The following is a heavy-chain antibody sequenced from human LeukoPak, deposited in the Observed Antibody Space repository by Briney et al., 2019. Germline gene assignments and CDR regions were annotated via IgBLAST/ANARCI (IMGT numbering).Heavy chain of an antibody. V-gene: IGHV3-74*01. J-gene: IGHJ4*02. CDR3: AREGWLQRELNFDY. D-gene: IGHD5-24*01. Sequence: GGSLRLSCAASGFTVSSNYMSWVRQAPGKGLVWVSRINSDGSSTSYADSVKGRFTISRDNAKNTLYLQMNSLRAEDTAVYYCAREGWLQRELNFDYWGQGTLVTVSS. CDR1: GFTVSSNY. CDR2: INSDGSST.